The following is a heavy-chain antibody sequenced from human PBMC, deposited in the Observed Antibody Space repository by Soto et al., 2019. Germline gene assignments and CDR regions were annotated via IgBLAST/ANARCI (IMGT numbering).Heavy chain of an antibody. CDR2: ITASGTVT. Sequence: PEGSLRLSCVASGVSFRGYDMNWVHQATGKGLEWLSYITASGTVTHYADSVKGRFTISRDNAQNSLFLHMSSLRADDTAMYYCARAMILLKYGVDIWGQGTAVTVSS. J-gene: IGHJ6*02. D-gene: IGHD3-22*01. CDR1: GVSFRGYD. V-gene: IGHV3-48*03. CDR3: ARAMILLKYGVDI.